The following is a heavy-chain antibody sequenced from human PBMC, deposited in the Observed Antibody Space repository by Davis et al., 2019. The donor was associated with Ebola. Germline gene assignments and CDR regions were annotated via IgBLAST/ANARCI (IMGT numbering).Heavy chain of an antibody. D-gene: IGHD3-3*01. Sequence: GESLKISCAASGFTFDDYGMSWVRQAPGKGLEWVSGINWNGGSTGYADSVKGRFTISRDNAKNSLYLQMNSLRAEDTALYYCARDSLRFLFDYWGQGTLVTVSS. CDR2: INWNGGST. V-gene: IGHV3-20*04. CDR3: ARDSLRFLFDY. CDR1: GFTFDDYG. J-gene: IGHJ4*02.